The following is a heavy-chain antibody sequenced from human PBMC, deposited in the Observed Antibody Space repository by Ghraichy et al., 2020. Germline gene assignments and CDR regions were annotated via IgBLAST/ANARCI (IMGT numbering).Heavy chain of an antibody. Sequence: ASVKVSCKASGDTFTGYYMHWVRQAPGQGLEWRGWINPNSGGTNYAQKFQGRVTMTRDTSISTAYMELSRLRSDDTAVYYCARDLGTVLPNWFDPWGQGTLVTVAS. CDR1: GDTFTGYY. V-gene: IGHV1-2*02. J-gene: IGHJ5*02. CDR3: ARDLGTVLPNWFDP. D-gene: IGHD3-16*01. CDR2: INPNSGGT.